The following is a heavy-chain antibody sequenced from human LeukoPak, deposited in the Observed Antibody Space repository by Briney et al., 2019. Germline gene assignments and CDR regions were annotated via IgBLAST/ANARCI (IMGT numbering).Heavy chain of an antibody. V-gene: IGHV3-15*01. J-gene: IGHJ4*02. CDR2: LKSKTDGGAT. CDR3: THDYGDRGGFDS. Sequence: GGSLRLSCAASGFTFSNAWMSWVRQAPGKGLEWVGRLKSKTDGGATDYAAPVKGRFTISRDDSKNTLYLQMNSLKTEDTAVYYCTHDYGDRGGFDSWGQGTLVTVSS. D-gene: IGHD4-17*01. CDR1: GFTFSNAW.